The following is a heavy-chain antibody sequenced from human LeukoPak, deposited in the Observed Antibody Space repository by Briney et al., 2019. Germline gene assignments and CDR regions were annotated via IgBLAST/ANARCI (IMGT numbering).Heavy chain of an antibody. CDR3: ARVYDLWSGYYERERYFDY. V-gene: IGHV3-21*01. D-gene: IGHD3-3*01. J-gene: IGHJ4*02. CDR1: GFTFSSYS. Sequence: PGGSLRLSCAASGFTFSSYSMNWVRQAPGKGLEWVSSISSSSSYIYYADSVKGRFTISRDNAKNSLYLQMNSLRAEDTAVYYCARVYDLWSGYYERERYFDYWGQGTLVTVSS. CDR2: ISSSSSYI.